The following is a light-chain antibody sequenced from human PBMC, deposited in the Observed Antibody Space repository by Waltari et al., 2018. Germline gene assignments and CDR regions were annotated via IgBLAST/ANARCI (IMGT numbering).Light chain of an antibody. CDR3: QQYHSYSLLS. CDR2: KAS. J-gene: IGKJ4*01. V-gene: IGKV1-5*03. CDR1: QSISKW. Sequence: DIHMTQTPSTLSASVGDRVIFSCRTSQSISKWLAWYQQKPGKAPKLLIYKASTLESGGPSRVSGSGAGTEFTLTISRLQPEDFATYYCQQYHSYSLLSFGRGTNVEIK.